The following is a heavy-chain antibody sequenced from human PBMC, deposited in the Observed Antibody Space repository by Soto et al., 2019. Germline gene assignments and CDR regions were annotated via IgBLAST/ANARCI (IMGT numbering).Heavy chain of an antibody. Sequence: QVQLVQSGAEVKKPGASVKVSCKASGYTFTSYGISWVRQAPGQGLEWMGWISAYNGNTNYAQKLQGRVTMTTDTSTSTAYMELRSLRSDDTAVYYCARANIVVVPALGGWFDPWGQGTLVTVSS. J-gene: IGHJ5*02. D-gene: IGHD2-2*01. CDR1: GYTFTSYG. CDR3: ARANIVVVPALGGWFDP. CDR2: ISAYNGNT. V-gene: IGHV1-18*01.